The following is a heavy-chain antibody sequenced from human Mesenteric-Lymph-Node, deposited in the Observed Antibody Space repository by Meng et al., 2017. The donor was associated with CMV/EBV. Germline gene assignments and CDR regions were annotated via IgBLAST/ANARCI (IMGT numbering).Heavy chain of an antibody. CDR2: MNPNSGNT. Sequence: ASVKVSCKASGYTFTTYDINWVRQATGQGLEWMGWMNPNSGNTGYAQKFQGRVTMTRNTSISTAYMELSSLRSEDTAVYFCARAQYSSGWYNWFDPWGQGTLVTVSS. V-gene: IGHV1-8*01. CDR1: GYTFTTYD. CDR3: ARAQYSSGWYNWFDP. D-gene: IGHD6-19*01. J-gene: IGHJ5*02.